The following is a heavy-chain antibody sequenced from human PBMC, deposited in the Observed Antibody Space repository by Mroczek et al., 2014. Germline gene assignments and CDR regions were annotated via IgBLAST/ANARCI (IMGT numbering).Heavy chain of an antibody. CDR1: GGSLNAYY. D-gene: IGHD4/OR15-4a*01. J-gene: IGHJ3*02. V-gene: IGHV4-34*01. CDR3: AANDLRDYGDAFDI. CDR2: INHRGST. Sequence: QVQLQQWGAGLLKPSETLSLTCAISGGSLNAYYWSWIRQPPGRGLEWIGEINHRGSTTYNPSLKSRVTISMDTSKNQFSLKLNSVTAADTAVYYCAANDLRDYGDAFDIWDRGTMVTVSS.